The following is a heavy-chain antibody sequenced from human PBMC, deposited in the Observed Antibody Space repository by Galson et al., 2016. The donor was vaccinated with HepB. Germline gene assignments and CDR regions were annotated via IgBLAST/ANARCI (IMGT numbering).Heavy chain of an antibody. CDR2: ISYSGSI. J-gene: IGHJ5*02. V-gene: IGHV4-39*01. CDR3: ARLCGSSASCYRASSRQNWFDP. CDR1: GGSISSRNYY. D-gene: IGHD2-2*01. Sequence: MSLTCTVSGGSISSRNYYWGWIRQPPGKGLEWIGSISYSGSIYYNPSLKTRVTISVDTSKNQFSLKLSSATASDTALYYCARLCGSSASCYRASSRQNWFDPWGQGTLATVSS.